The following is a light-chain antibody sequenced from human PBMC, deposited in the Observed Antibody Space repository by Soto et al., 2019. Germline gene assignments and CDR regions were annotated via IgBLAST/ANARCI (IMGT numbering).Light chain of an antibody. CDR2: GAS. CDR3: QQYGSSPFT. CDR1: QSVSSPY. V-gene: IGKV3-20*01. Sequence: EVVLTQSPVTLSLSPGERATLSCRASQSVSSPYLAWYQQKPGQPPRLLIYGASSRATDIPDRFIGSGSGTELPLTIARLAPEDFAMYYCQQYGSSPFTFGPGTKVDI. J-gene: IGKJ3*01.